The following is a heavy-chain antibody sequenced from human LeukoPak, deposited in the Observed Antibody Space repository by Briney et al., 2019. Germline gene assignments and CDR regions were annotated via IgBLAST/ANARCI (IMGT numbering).Heavy chain of an antibody. Sequence: ASGKVSCKAAGGTFINYGIGWGGQAPGQGLEWMGGIIPIFGTANYAQNLQGRVTITADESTTTAYMELSSLRSDDTAVYYCARFDPGVHPGDYWGQGTLVTVSS. J-gene: IGHJ4*02. CDR1: GGTFINYG. D-gene: IGHD3-10*01. CDR2: IIPIFGTA. V-gene: IGHV1-69*01. CDR3: ARFDPGVHPGDY.